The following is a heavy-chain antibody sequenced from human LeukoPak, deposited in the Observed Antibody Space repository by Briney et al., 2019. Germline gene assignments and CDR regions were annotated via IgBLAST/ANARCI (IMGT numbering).Heavy chain of an antibody. J-gene: IGHJ4*02. Sequence: PGGSLRLSCAASGFTFSSYSMNWVRQAPGKGLEWVSSISSSSSYIYYADSVKGRFTISRDNAKNSLYLQMNSLRAEDTAVYYCARDASPPYYYDSSGYYYWGQGTLVTVSS. CDR1: GFTFSSYS. CDR2: ISSSSSYI. D-gene: IGHD3-22*01. V-gene: IGHV3-21*01. CDR3: ARDASPPYYYDSSGYYY.